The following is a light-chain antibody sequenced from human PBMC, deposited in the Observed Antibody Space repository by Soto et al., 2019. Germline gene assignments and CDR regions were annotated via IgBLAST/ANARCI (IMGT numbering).Light chain of an antibody. J-gene: IGLJ2*01. V-gene: IGLV2-8*01. CDR3: MSYVGGNSVA. CDR1: DNDVGRYDY. CDR2: EVS. Sequence: QSVLTQPPSASGSPGMSVTLSCSGTDNDVGRYDYVSWYQQHPGKAPKLLINEVSRRPSGVPDRFSASKSGNTASLTVSGLQGEDEADYYCMSYVGGNSVAFGGGTKVTVL.